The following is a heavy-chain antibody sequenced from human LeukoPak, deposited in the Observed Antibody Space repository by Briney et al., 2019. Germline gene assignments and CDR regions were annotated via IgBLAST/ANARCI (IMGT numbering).Heavy chain of an antibody. CDR2: LNGSGSAT. V-gene: IGHV3-23*01. CDR3: GKDRSYGLDV. Sequence: GGSLRLSCAASGFTFSSYALSWVRQAPGMGLEWLSALNGSGSATYYADSVKGRFTISRDNSKSTLYLQMNRLGVEDTAVYYCGKDRSYGLDVWGQGTTVTVS. CDR1: GFTFSSYA. J-gene: IGHJ6*02.